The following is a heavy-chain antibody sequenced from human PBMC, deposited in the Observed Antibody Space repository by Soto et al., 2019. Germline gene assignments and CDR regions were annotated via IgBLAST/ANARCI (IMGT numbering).Heavy chain of an antibody. CDR1: RASFSDYY. J-gene: IGHJ4*02. D-gene: IGHD4-17*01. V-gene: IGHV4-34*01. CDR3: VRGRDYLTSGPFDY. Sequence: AESLSLTCAAYRASFSDYYWSWVRQPPGKGLEWIGAINHSGSTSYNPSLKSRVTISVDTSKSQLSLKLSSVTAADTAIYYCVRGRDYLTSGPFDYWGQGTPVTVSS. CDR2: INHSGST.